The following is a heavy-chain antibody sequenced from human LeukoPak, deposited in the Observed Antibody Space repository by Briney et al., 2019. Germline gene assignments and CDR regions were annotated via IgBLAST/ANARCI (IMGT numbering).Heavy chain of an antibody. J-gene: IGHJ4*02. CDR2: ISGSGAST. CDR3: LSPKYSTAWFFDY. V-gene: IGHV3-23*01. D-gene: IGHD6-19*01. CDR1: GFTFSGYA. Sequence: GGSLRLSCSASGFTFSGYAMSWVRQAPGRGLERVSDISGSGASTYYPYSVKDRFAISTENSKNTLYLKMNSLRAEDTAVYYCLSPKYSTAWFFDYWGQGTLVTVSS.